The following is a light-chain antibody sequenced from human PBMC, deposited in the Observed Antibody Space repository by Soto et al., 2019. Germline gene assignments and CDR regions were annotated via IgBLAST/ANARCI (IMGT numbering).Light chain of an antibody. V-gene: IGLV1-47*01. CDR2: RNN. CDR3: TVWDDSLRGRL. J-gene: IGLJ2*01. CDR1: SSNIESNF. Sequence: QSVLTQPPSASGTPGQRVTISCSGSSSNIESNFVYWYQPFPGTAPRLLIYRNNQRPSGVPDRFAGSKSGTSASLAISALRSEDEDDYYCTVWDDSLRGRLFGGGTKLTVL.